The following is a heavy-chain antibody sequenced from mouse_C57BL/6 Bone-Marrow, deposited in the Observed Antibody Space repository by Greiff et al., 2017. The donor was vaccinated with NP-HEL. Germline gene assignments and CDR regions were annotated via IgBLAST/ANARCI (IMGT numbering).Heavy chain of an antibody. CDR1: GFTFSSYA. V-gene: IGHV5-4*01. D-gene: IGHD1-1*01. J-gene: IGHJ1*03. CDR2: ISDGGSYT. CDR3: ARDGYYGSSFYWYFDV. Sequence: EVNVVESGGGLVKPGGSLKLSCAASGFTFSSYAMSWVRQTPEKRLEWVATISDGGSYTYYPDNVKGRFTISRDNAKNNLYLQMSHLKSEDTAMYYCARDGYYGSSFYWYFDVWGTGTTVTVSS.